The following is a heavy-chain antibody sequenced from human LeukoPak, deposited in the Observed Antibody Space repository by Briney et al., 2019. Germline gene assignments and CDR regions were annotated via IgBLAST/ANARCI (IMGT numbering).Heavy chain of an antibody. CDR1: GFTFSGYA. CDR3: ARDSLSTVSYYFDY. Sequence: GRSLRLSCAASGFTFSGYAMHWVHQAPGNGLEWVAVISYDGSNKYYADSVKGRFTISRDNSKNTLYLQMNSLGAEDTAVYYCARDSLSTVSYYFDYWGQGTLVTVSS. J-gene: IGHJ4*02. CDR2: ISYDGSNK. V-gene: IGHV3-30-3*01.